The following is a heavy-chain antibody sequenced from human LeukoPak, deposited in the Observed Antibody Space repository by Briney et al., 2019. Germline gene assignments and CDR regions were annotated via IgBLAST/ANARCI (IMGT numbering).Heavy chain of an antibody. Sequence: GGSLRLSCAASGFTFSSYGMHWVRQAPDKGLEWVTFIRYDGTNKYYADSVKGRFTISRDNSKNTLYLQMNSLRAEDTAVYYCAKVGTVHDSFDFWGQGTMVTVSS. D-gene: IGHD1-7*01. CDR2: IRYDGTNK. J-gene: IGHJ3*01. CDR1: GFTFSSYG. CDR3: AKVGTVHDSFDF. V-gene: IGHV3-30*02.